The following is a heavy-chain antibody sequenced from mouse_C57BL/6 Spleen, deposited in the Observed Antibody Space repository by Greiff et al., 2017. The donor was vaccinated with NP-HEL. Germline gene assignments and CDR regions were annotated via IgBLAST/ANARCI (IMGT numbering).Heavy chain of an antibody. CDR3: AREPTAQVDY. CDR1: GYTFTSYW. Sequence: QVQLKQPGAELVKPGASVKLSCKASGYTFTSYWMHWVKQRPGQGLEWIGMIHPNSGSTNYNEKFKSKATLTVDKSSSTAYMQLSSLTSEDSAVYYCAREPTAQVDYWGQGTTLTVSS. V-gene: IGHV1-64*01. D-gene: IGHD3-2*02. J-gene: IGHJ2*01. CDR2: IHPNSGST.